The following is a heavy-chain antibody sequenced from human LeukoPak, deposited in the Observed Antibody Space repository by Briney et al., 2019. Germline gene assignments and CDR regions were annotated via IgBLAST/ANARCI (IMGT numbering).Heavy chain of an antibody. J-gene: IGHJ4*02. CDR1: GGSFSGYY. D-gene: IGHD2-15*01. CDR3: ARGLSAIVY. Sequence: SETLSLTCAVYGGSFSGYYWSWIRQPPGKGLEWIGEINHSGSTNYNPSLKRRVTISLDTSKNQFSLKLSSVTAADTAVYYCARGLSAIVYWGQGTLVTVSS. CDR2: INHSGST. V-gene: IGHV4-34*01.